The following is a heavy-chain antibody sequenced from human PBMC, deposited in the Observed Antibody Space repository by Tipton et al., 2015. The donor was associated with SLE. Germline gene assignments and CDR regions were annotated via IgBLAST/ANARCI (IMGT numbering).Heavy chain of an antibody. D-gene: IGHD2-8*01. CDR1: GGTFSSYA. V-gene: IGHV1-69*01. CDR2: IIPIFGTA. CDR3: ARGGGYCTNGVCNNARPGWFDP. J-gene: IGHJ5*02. Sequence: QLVQSGAEVKKPGSSVKVSCKASGGTFSSYAISWVRQAPGQGLEWMGGIIPIFGTANYAQKFQGRVTITADESTSTAYMELSSLRSEDTALYYWARGGGYCTNGVCNNARPGWFDPWGQGTLVTVSS.